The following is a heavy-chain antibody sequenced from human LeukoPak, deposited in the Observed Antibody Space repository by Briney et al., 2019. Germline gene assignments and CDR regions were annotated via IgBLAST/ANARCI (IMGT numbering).Heavy chain of an antibody. Sequence: GGSLRLSCAVSGFIVSSDYMSWVRQAPGKGLEWVSTIYSGGSTYYADSVKGRFTISRDNSKNTLYLQMNSLRAEDTAVYYCTRDPGGCTSTSCYPDYWGQGTLVTVSS. CDR2: IYSGGST. V-gene: IGHV3-53*01. D-gene: IGHD2-2*01. J-gene: IGHJ4*02. CDR1: GFIVSSDY. CDR3: TRDPGGCTSTSCYPDY.